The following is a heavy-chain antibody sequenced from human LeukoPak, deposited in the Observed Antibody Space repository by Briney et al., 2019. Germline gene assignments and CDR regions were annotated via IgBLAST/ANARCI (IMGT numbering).Heavy chain of an antibody. CDR3: ARGRVHSWSDAFDI. CDR2: INSDSGGT. J-gene: IGHJ3*02. CDR1: GYTFTGHY. D-gene: IGHD1-1*01. V-gene: IGHV1-2*02. Sequence: GASVKVSCKASGYTFTGHYMHWVRQAPGQGLDWMGWINSDSGGTKYAQKFQGSVIMTRVTSISTAYMELSRLKSDDTAVYYCARGRVHSWSDAFDIWGQGTTVTVSS.